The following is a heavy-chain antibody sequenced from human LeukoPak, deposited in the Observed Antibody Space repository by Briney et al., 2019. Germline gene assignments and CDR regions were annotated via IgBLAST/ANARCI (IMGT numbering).Heavy chain of an antibody. D-gene: IGHD3-22*01. V-gene: IGHV1-18*01. J-gene: IGHJ4*02. CDR1: GYTFTSYG. Sequence: ASAKVSCKASGYTFTSYGISWVRQAPGQGLEWMGWISGYNGNTDYAQKVQGRVTMTTDTSTGTAYMELRNLTSDDAAVYYCARKSYYDSGGYYEDFDYWGQGTLVTVSS. CDR3: ARKSYYDSGGYYEDFDY. CDR2: ISGYNGNT.